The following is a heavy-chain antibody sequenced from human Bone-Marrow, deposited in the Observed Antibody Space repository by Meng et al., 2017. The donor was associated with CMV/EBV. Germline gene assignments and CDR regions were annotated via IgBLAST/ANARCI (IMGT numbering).Heavy chain of an antibody. V-gene: IGHV3-48*04. CDR1: GFTFSSYS. CDR2: ISSSSSTI. CDR3: ARSRLRDFDD. Sequence: GESLKISCAASGFTFSSYSMNWVRQAPGKGLEWVSYISSSSSTIYYADSVKGRFTISRDNAKNSLYLQMNSLRAEDTAVYYCARSRLRDFDDWAPGTLVTVSS. J-gene: IGHJ4*02. D-gene: IGHD3-16*01.